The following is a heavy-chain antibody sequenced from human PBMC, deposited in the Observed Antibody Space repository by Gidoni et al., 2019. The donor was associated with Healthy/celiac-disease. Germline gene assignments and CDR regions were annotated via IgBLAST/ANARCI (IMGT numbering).Heavy chain of an antibody. J-gene: IGHJ6*02. CDR1: GYTFTGYY. CDR2: INPNSGGT. CDR3: ARDDVGWELRWGTLEYGMDV. D-gene: IGHD1-26*01. V-gene: IGHV1-2*07. Sequence: QVQLVQSGAEVKKPGASVKVSCKASGYTFTGYYMHWVRQAPGQGLEWMGGINPNSGGTNYAHKFQGRVTRTRDTSISTAYMELSRLRSDDTAVYYCARDDVGWELRWGTLEYGMDVWGQGTTVTVSS.